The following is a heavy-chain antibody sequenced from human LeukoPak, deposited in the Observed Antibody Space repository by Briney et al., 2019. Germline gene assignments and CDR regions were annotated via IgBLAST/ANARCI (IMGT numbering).Heavy chain of an antibody. D-gene: IGHD5-24*01. J-gene: IGHJ4*02. CDR1: GFTVSSNY. CDR2: IKQDGSKK. CDR3: TRVGYIDEGVDY. V-gene: IGHV3-7*04. Sequence: GGSLRLSCAASGFTVSSNYMSWVRQAPGKGLEWVANIKQDGSKKSYVDSVKGRFTISRDNAKNSLYLQMNSLRAEDTAIYYCTRVGYIDEGVDYWGQGTLVTVSS.